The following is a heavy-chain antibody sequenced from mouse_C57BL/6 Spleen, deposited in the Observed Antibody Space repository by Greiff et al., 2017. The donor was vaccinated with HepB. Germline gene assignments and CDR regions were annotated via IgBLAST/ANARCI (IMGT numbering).Heavy chain of an antibody. CDR1: GYTFTSYW. V-gene: IGHV1-55*01. D-gene: IGHD2-3*01. J-gene: IGHJ2*01. Sequence: QVHVKQPGAELVKPGASVKMSCKASGYTFTSYWITWVKQRPGQGLEWIGDIYPGSGSTNYNEKFKSKATLTVDTSSSTAYMQLSSLTSEDSAVYYCARDDGYYKGDYWGQGTTLTVSS. CDR3: ARDDGYYKGDY. CDR2: IYPGSGST.